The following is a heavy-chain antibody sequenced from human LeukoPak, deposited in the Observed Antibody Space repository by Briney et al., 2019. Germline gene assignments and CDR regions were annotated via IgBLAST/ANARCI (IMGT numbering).Heavy chain of an antibody. J-gene: IGHJ5*02. CDR3: ARGIPVDSRSSVPKPVRDS. D-gene: IGHD6-6*01. V-gene: IGHV3-53*05. Sequence: GGSLRLSCAASGFTISYNYMSWVRQAPGKGLQWVSVIYSNTSAYYADSVKGRFTISRDNSKNTLYLQMTSLRAEDTAVYYCARGIPVDSRSSVPKPVRDSWGQGTLVTVSS. CDR1: GFTISYNY. CDR2: IYSNTSA.